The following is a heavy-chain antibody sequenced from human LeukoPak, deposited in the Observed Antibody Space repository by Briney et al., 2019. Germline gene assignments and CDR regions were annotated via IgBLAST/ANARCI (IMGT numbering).Heavy chain of an antibody. CDR3: ARVPTIRGFDAFDI. J-gene: IGHJ3*02. D-gene: IGHD5-12*01. CDR1: GGSISSGDYY. CDR2: IYYSGST. V-gene: IGHV4-30-4*01. Sequence: SQTLSLTCTVSGGSISSGDYYWSWIRQPPGKGLEWIGYIYYSGSTYYNPSLKSRVTISVDTSKNQFSLKLSSVTAADTAVYYCARVPTIRGFDAFDIWGQGTMVTVSS.